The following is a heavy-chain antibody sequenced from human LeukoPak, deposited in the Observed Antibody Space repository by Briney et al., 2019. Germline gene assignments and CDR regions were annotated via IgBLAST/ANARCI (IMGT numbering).Heavy chain of an antibody. J-gene: IGHJ4*02. D-gene: IGHD3-22*01. CDR2: IIPIFGIV. Sequence: GASVKVSCKASGYTFTSYDINWVRQATGQGLEWMGRIIPIFGIVNYAQKFQGRVTITADKSTSTAYMELSSLRSEDTAVYYCARSYYDSSGPDFDYWGQGTLVTVSS. CDR1: GYTFTSYD. CDR3: ARSYYDSSGPDFDY. V-gene: IGHV1-69*04.